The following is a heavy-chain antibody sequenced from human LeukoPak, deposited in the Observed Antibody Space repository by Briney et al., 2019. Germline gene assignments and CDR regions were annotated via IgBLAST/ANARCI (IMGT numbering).Heavy chain of an antibody. D-gene: IGHD3-9*01. J-gene: IGHJ4*02. CDR3: ARDLARVLRYFDWLQ. Sequence: GGSLRLSCAASGFTFDDYGMSWVRQAPGKGLEWVSGINWNGGSTGYAGSVKGRFTISRDNAKNSLYLQMNSLRAEDTAVYYCARDLARVLRYFDWLQWGQGTLVTVSS. V-gene: IGHV3-20*04. CDR1: GFTFDDYG. CDR2: INWNGGST.